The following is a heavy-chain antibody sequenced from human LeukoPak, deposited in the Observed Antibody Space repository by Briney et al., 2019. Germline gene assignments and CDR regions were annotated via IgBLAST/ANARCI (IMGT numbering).Heavy chain of an antibody. V-gene: IGHV4-61*01. Sequence: SETLSLTCTVSGYSISSSYYWSWIRQPPGKGLEWIGYIYYSGSTNYNPSLKSRVTISVDTSKNQFSLKLSSVTAADTAVYYCARERSPDAFDIWGQGTMVTVSS. J-gene: IGHJ3*02. CDR2: IYYSGST. CDR3: ARERSPDAFDI. CDR1: GYSISSSYY.